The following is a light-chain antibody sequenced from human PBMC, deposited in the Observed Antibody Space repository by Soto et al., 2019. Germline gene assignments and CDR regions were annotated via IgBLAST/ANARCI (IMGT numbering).Light chain of an antibody. Sequence: DIQMTLSPSTLSASVGDRVTITCRASQSINGWLAWYQQKPGKAPKLLIYKASSLESGVPSRFSGSGSGTEFTLTISSLQPDDFATYYCQQYNSYWTFGQGTKVDIK. CDR3: QQYNSYWT. CDR2: KAS. CDR1: QSINGW. J-gene: IGKJ1*01. V-gene: IGKV1-5*03.